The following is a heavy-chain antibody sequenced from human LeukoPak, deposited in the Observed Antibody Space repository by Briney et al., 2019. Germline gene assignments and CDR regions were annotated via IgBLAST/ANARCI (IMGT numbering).Heavy chain of an antibody. D-gene: IGHD5-18*01. CDR2: ISYDGSNK. J-gene: IGHJ4*02. CDR3: AKDSGYGPTDY. CDR1: GFTFSSYG. V-gene: IGHV3-30*18. Sequence: GGSLRLSCAASGFTFSSYGMHWVRQAPGKGLEWVAVISYDGSNKYYADSVKGRFTISRDNSKNTLYLQMNSLRAEDTAVYYCAKDSGYGPTDYWGQGTLVTVSS.